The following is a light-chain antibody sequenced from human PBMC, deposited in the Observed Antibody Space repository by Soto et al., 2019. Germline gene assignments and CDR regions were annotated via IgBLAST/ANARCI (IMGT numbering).Light chain of an antibody. CDR2: DTT. J-gene: IGLJ3*02. CDR1: TGTVTSGHY. CDR3: MLYYNTVGPV. V-gene: IGLV7-46*01. Sequence: QAVVTQEPSLTVSPGGTVTLTCASKTGTVTSGHYPYWFQQRPGQAPRTLIYDTTNRHSWTPGRFSGSLLGGKAALTLSGAQPEDEAEYFCMLYYNTVGPVFGGGTKLTVL.